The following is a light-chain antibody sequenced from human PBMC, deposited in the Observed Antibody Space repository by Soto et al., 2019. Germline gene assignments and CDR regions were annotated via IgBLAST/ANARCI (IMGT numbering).Light chain of an antibody. CDR1: QGISTY. CDR2: AAS. V-gene: IGKV1-9*01. J-gene: IGKJ2*01. CDR3: QQFNSSPPDT. Sequence: DVQLTQSPSFLSASIGDRVTITCRASQGISTYLAWYQQKPGKAPKLLIYAASTLQSGTPSRFSGSGSGTEFTLTITSLKPEDFATYYCQQFNSSPPDTFGQGTKLEIK.